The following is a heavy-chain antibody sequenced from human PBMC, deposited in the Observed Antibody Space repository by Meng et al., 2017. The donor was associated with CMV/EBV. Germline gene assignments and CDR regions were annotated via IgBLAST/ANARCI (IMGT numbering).Heavy chain of an antibody. D-gene: IGHD3-3*01. CDR1: GYTFTSYG. CDR2: ISAYNGNT. Sequence: ASVKVSCKASGYTFTSYGISWVRQAPGQGLEWMGWISAYNGNTNYAQKLQGRVTMTTDTSTSTAYMELSSLRSEDTAVYYCASDYDFWSGSALGYWGQGTLVTVSS. J-gene: IGHJ4*02. CDR3: ASDYDFWSGSALGY. V-gene: IGHV1-18*01.